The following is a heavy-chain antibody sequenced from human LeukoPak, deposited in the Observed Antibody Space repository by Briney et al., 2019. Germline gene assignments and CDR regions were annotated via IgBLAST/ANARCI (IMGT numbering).Heavy chain of an antibody. D-gene: IGHD6-13*01. Sequence: SVKVSCKASGGTFSSYAISWVRQAPGQGLEWMGGIVPIFGTANYAQKFQGRVTITADESTSTAYMELSSLRSEDTAVYYCATRRDSSSWYGVWYFQHWGQGTLVTVSS. CDR2: IVPIFGTA. CDR3: ATRRDSSSWYGVWYFQH. V-gene: IGHV1-69*13. J-gene: IGHJ1*01. CDR1: GGTFSSYA.